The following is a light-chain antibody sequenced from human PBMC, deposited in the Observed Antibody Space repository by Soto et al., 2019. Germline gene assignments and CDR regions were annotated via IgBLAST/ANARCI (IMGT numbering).Light chain of an antibody. CDR1: SSDVGAYNY. J-gene: IGLJ1*01. V-gene: IGLV2-8*01. CDR2: EVS. CDR3: SSHAGSNYYV. Sequence: VLTQPPSASGSPGQSVTISCTGTSSDVGAYNYVSWYQQHPGKAPKLMIYEVSKRPSGVPDRFSGSKSGNTASLTVSGLQAEDEADYYCSSHAGSNYYVFGAGTKVTVL.